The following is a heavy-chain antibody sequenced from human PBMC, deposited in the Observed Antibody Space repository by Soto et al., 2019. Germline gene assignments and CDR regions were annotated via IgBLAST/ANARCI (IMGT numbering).Heavy chain of an antibody. CDR3: EADYYDSSGSFRGNFDI. V-gene: IGHV3-48*03. J-gene: IGHJ3*02. D-gene: IGHD3-22*01. Sequence: SLLLSCVASIVTFSIYEMNWVRHAQRNGLEWVSYISSSGSTIYYADSVKGRFTISRDNAKNSLYLQMNSLRAEDTAVYYCEADYYDSSGSFRGNFDIWGQGTMVTVSS. CDR1: IVTFSIYE. CDR2: ISSSGSTI.